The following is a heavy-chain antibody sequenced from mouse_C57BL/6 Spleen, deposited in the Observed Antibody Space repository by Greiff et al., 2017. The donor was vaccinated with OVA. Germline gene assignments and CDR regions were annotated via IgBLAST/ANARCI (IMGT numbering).Heavy chain of an antibody. Sequence: EVQLQQSGPELVKPGASVKISCKASGYTFTDYYMNWVKQSHGKSLEWIGDINPNNGGTSYNQKFKGKATLTVDKSSSKAYMELRSLTSEYSAVYYCAPLYDGYYLFAYWGQVTLVTVSA. CDR1: GYTFTDYY. J-gene: IGHJ3*01. V-gene: IGHV1-26*01. D-gene: IGHD2-3*01. CDR3: APLYDGYYLFAY. CDR2: INPNNGGT.